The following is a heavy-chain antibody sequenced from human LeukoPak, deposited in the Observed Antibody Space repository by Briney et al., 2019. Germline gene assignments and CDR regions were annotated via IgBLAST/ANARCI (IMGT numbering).Heavy chain of an antibody. V-gene: IGHV4-59*08. CDR1: GGSISSYY. CDR3: ARAAYYDILTGYYN. CDR2: IYYSGST. J-gene: IGHJ4*02. Sequence: LETLSLTCTVSGGSISSYYWSWIRQPPGKGLEWIGYIYYSGSTNYNPSLKSRVTISVDTSKNQFSLKLSSVTAADTAVYYCARAAYYDILTGYYNWGQGTLVTVSS. D-gene: IGHD3-9*01.